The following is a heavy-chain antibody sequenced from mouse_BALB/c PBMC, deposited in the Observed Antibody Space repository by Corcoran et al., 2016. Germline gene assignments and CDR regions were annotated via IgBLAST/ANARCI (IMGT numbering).Heavy chain of an antibody. V-gene: IGHV3-6*02. D-gene: IGHD1-2*01. Sequence: DVQLQESGPGLVKPSQSLSLTCSVTGYSITSGYYWNWIRQFPGNKLEWMGYISYDGSNNYNPSLKNRISITRDTSKNQFFLKLNSVTTEDTATYYCAKLLRPFDYWGQGTTLTVSS. J-gene: IGHJ2*01. CDR3: AKLLRPFDY. CDR2: ISYDGSN. CDR1: GYSITSGYY.